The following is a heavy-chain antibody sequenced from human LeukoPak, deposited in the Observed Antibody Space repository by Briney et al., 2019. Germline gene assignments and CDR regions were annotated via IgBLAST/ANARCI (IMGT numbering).Heavy chain of an antibody. D-gene: IGHD3-10*01. CDR1: GFTFSSYS. J-gene: IGHJ3*02. V-gene: IGHV3-21*01. CDR3: AGGYYGSGRSSSDAFDI. CDR2: ISSSSSYI. Sequence: GGSLRLSCAASGFTFSSYSMNWVRQAPGKGLEWVSSISSSSSYIYYADSMKGRFTISRDNAKNSLYLQMNSLRAEDTAVYYCAGGYYGSGRSSSDAFDIWGQGTMVTVSS.